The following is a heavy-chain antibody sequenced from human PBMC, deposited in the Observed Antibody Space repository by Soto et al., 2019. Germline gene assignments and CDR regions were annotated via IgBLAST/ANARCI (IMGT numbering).Heavy chain of an antibody. D-gene: IGHD1-20*01. V-gene: IGHV3-23*01. Sequence: PGGSLRLSCAASGFTFSSYAMSWVRQAPGKGLEWVSAISGSGGSTYYADSGKGRFAISRDNSKNTVYLQMNSLRAENTARLYHGGYCWNDKNFDYWGQGTLVTVSS. CDR1: GFTFSSYA. J-gene: IGHJ4*02. CDR3: GGYCWNDKNFDY. CDR2: ISGSGGST.